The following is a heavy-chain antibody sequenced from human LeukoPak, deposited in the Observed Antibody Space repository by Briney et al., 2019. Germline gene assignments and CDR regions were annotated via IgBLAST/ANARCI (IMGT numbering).Heavy chain of an antibody. CDR3: ARAHQYGSSTSCYAGFDY. J-gene: IGHJ4*02. D-gene: IGHD2-2*01. CDR1: GFTFSSYA. CDR2: ISYDGSNK. Sequence: GGSLRLSCVASGFTFSSYAMHWVRQAPGKGLEWVAVISYDGSNKCYADSVKGRFTISRDNSKNTLYLQMNSLRAEDTAVYYCARAHQYGSSTSCYAGFDYWGQGTLVTVSS. V-gene: IGHV3-30*04.